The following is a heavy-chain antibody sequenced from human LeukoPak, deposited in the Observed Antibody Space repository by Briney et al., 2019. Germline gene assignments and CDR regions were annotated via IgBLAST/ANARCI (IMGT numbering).Heavy chain of an antibody. Sequence: TRRSLRLSCAASGFTFSSSYMHWVRRAPGKGLVWVSRISGDGGTTAYADSVKGRFTISRDNAKNALYLQMNSLRAEDTAVYYCARDHSPGWFDPWGQGTLVTVSS. CDR1: GFTFSSSY. J-gene: IGHJ5*02. CDR2: ISGDGGTT. D-gene: IGHD4-11*01. V-gene: IGHV3-74*01. CDR3: ARDHSPGWFDP.